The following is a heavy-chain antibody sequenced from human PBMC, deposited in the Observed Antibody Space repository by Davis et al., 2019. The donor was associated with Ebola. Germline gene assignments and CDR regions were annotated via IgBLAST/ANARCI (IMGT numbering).Heavy chain of an antibody. J-gene: IGHJ3*02. CDR1: GFTFSSYS. D-gene: IGHD5-18*01. CDR2: ISSSSSYI. CDR3: ARDTGVDTAMVKLHDAFDI. Sequence: PGGSLRLSCAASGFTFSSYSMNWVRQAPGKGLEWVSSISSSSSYIYYADSVKGRFTISRDNAKNSLYLQMNSLRAEDTAVYYCARDTGVDTAMVKLHDAFDIWGQGTMVTVSS. V-gene: IGHV3-21*01.